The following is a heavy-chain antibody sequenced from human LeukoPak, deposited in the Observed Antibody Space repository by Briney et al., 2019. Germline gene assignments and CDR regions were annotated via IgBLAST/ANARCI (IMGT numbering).Heavy chain of an antibody. Sequence: SGPALVKPTQTLTLTCTFAGFSLSTSGMRVSWIRQPPGKALEWLARIDWDDDKFYSTSLKTRLIISKDTSKNQVVLTMTNMDPVDTATYYCARTPGSGVAVLAFFDYWGQGTLVTVSS. J-gene: IGHJ4*02. D-gene: IGHD2-8*02. V-gene: IGHV2-70*04. CDR2: IDWDDDK. CDR1: GFSLSTSGMR. CDR3: ARTPGSGVAVLAFFDY.